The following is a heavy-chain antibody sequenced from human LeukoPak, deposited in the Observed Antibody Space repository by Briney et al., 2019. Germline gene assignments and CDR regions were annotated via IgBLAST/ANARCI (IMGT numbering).Heavy chain of an antibody. Sequence: SETLSLTCAVYGGSFSGYYWSWIRQPPGKGLEWIGEINHSESTNYNPSLKSRVTISVDTSKNQFSLKLSSVTAADTAVYYCARGGFAYYYDSSGYYYFDYWGQGTLVTVSS. CDR3: ARGGFAYYYDSSGYYYFDY. D-gene: IGHD3-22*01. J-gene: IGHJ4*02. V-gene: IGHV4-34*01. CDR2: INHSEST. CDR1: GGSFSGYY.